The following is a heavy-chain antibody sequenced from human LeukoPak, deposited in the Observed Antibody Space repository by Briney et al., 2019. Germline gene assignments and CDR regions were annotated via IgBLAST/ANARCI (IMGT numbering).Heavy chain of an antibody. J-gene: IGHJ4*02. D-gene: IGHD3-10*01. Sequence: GGSLRLSCAASGFTFNRRGMHWVRQAPGKGLEWVSSISTSSSYINYADSVKGRFTISRDNAKKSLYLQMNSLRAEDTAVYYCARVYQGVSLFDGIDYWGQGTLVTVSS. CDR2: ISTSSSYI. CDR3: ARVYQGVSLFDGIDY. CDR1: GFTFNRRG. V-gene: IGHV3-21*01.